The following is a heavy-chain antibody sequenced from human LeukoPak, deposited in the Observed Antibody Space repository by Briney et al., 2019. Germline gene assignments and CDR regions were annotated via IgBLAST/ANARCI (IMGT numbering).Heavy chain of an antibody. Sequence: SETLSLTCAVSGGSISSYYWSWIRQPPGKGLEWIGYIYYSGSTNYNPSLKSRVTISVDTSKNQFSLKLSSVTAADTAVYYCARHRDLWFGELSPFNNWFDPWGQGTLVTVSS. J-gene: IGHJ5*02. CDR1: GGSISSYY. CDR3: ARHRDLWFGELSPFNNWFDP. CDR2: IYYSGST. V-gene: IGHV4-59*08. D-gene: IGHD3-10*01.